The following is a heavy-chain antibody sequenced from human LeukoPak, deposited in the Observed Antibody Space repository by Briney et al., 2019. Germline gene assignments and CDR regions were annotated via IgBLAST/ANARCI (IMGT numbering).Heavy chain of an antibody. D-gene: IGHD2-21*01. V-gene: IGHV3-11*01. Sequence: GGSLRLSCAASGFTFSDYYMSWIRQAPGKGLEWLSYISKNGKTIYYADSVKGRFTISRDNAKKSVYLQMNSLRAEDTAVYYCATTGLLGDIPWGQGTLVTVSS. CDR3: ATTGLLGDIP. CDR1: GFTFSDYY. J-gene: IGHJ5*02. CDR2: ISKNGKTI.